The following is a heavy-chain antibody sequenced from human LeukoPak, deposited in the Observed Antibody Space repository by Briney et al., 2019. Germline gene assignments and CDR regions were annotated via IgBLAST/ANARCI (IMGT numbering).Heavy chain of an antibody. J-gene: IGHJ4*02. CDR2: INHSGST. CDR1: GGSFSGYY. D-gene: IGHD5-24*01. CDR3: ARGSTEMATIFDY. V-gene: IGHV4-34*01. Sequence: PSETLSLTRAVYGGSFSGYYWSWIRQPPGKGLEWIGEINHSGSTNYNPSLKSRVTISVDTSKNQFSLKLSSVTAADTAVYYCARGSTEMATIFDYWGQGTLVTVSS.